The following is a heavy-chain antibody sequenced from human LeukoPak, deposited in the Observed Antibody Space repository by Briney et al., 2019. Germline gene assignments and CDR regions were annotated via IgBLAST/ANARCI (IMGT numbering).Heavy chain of an antibody. Sequence: SETLSLTCAVYGGSFSGYYWSWIRQPPGKGLEWIGEINHSGSTNYNPSLKSRVTISVDTSKNQFSLRLSSVTAADTAVYYCASGQFLVSNDYWGQGILVTVSS. J-gene: IGHJ4*02. CDR3: ASGQFLVSNDY. CDR1: GGSFSGYY. CDR2: INHSGST. V-gene: IGHV4-34*01. D-gene: IGHD6-19*01.